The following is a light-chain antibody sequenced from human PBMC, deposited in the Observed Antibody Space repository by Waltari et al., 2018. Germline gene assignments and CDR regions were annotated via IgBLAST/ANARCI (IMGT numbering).Light chain of an antibody. CDR3: QAWDSSSLHVV. CDR1: KLGDKH. V-gene: IGLV3-1*01. CDR2: EDI. J-gene: IGLJ2*01. Sequence: SYELTQPPSVSVSPGQTASITRSGDKLGDKHGCWYQQKPGQSPVLVIYEDIKRPSGIPERFSGSTSGNTATLTISGTQAMDEADYYCQAWDSSSLHVVFGGGTKLTVL.